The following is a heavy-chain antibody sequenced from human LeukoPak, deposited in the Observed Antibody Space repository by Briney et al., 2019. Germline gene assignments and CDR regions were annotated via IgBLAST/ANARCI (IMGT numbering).Heavy chain of an antibody. Sequence: GGSLRLSCAASGSTFSNAWMSWVRQAPGKGLEWVGQIKRKTDGGTTDHAAPVKGRFTISRDDSKNTLYLQMNSLKIEDTAVYYCTTLYGSGSYDWGQGTLVTVSS. CDR3: TTLYGSGSYD. J-gene: IGHJ4*02. CDR1: GSTFSNAW. V-gene: IGHV3-15*01. CDR2: IKRKTDGGTT. D-gene: IGHD3-10*01.